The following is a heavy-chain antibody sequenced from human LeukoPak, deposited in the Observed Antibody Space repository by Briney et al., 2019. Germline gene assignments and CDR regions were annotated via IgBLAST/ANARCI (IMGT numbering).Heavy chain of an antibody. D-gene: IGHD3-22*01. CDR3: ARDRLGYYYYYGMDV. J-gene: IGHJ6*02. CDR1: GGSVSSGSYY. CDR2: IYYSGST. Sequence: SETLSLTCTVSGGSVSSGSYYWSWIRQPPGKGLEWIGYIYYSGSTNYNPSLKSRVTISVDTSKNQFSLKLSSVTAADTAVYYCARDRLGYYYYYGMDVWGQGTTVTVSS. V-gene: IGHV4-61*01.